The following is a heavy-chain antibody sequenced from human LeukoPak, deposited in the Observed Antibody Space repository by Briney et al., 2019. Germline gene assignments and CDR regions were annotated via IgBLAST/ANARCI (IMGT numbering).Heavy chain of an antibody. CDR2: LCYSGST. D-gene: IGHD2-15*01. J-gene: IGHJ4*02. CDR3: AREVGYCSGGSCYSYFDY. Sequence: PSETLSLTCTVSGGSISSDYWSWIRQPPGPGLEWSGYLCYSGSTNYSASLTNRVTISVDTSKTQFSLKLSSVTAADTAVYYCAREVGYCSGGSCYSYFDYWGQGTLVTVSS. V-gene: IGHV4-59*01. CDR1: GGSISSDY.